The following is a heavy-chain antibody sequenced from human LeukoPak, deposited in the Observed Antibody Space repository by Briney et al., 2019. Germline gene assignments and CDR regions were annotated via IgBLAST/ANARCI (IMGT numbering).Heavy chain of an antibody. Sequence: PGGSLRLSCAASGLTFRDYAMNWVRQAPGKGLEWVSTISGSGGSTYYADSVKGRFTISRDNSKNTLYLQMTSLRAEDTAVYYCARKDYYYYDMDVWGQGTTVTVSS. CDR2: ISGSGGST. J-gene: IGHJ6*02. CDR3: ARKDYYYYDMDV. CDR1: GLTFRDYA. V-gene: IGHV3-23*01.